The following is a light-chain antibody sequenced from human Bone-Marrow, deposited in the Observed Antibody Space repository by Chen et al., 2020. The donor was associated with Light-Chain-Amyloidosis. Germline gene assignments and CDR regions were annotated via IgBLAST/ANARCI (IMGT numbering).Light chain of an antibody. CDR2: DDS. Sequence: SYVLTQPSSVSVAPGQTATLVRGGNNLGSTSVHWYQQTPDQAPLLVVYDDSDRPSGIPGRLSGTNSGNAATLTSGRVEAGDEADYYYQVWDRSSDRPVFGGGTKLTVL. CDR3: QVWDRSSDRPV. CDR1: NLGSTS. J-gene: IGLJ3*02. V-gene: IGLV3-21*02.